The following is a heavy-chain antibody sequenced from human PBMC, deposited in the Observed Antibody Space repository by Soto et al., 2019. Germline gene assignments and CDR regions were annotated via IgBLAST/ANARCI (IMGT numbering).Heavy chain of an antibody. V-gene: IGHV4-4*02. D-gene: IGHD3-22*01. CDR2: IYHSGRN. J-gene: IGHJ4*02. CDR1: GGSISTSNW. Sequence: ETLSLTCAVSGGSISTSNWWGWVRQPPGKGLEWSGEIYHSGRNNYNPSLKSRVTISVDKSKNQFSLKLSSVTAADTAVYYCARRAFYDSSGYYDYWGQGTLVTVSS. CDR3: ARRAFYDSSGYYDY.